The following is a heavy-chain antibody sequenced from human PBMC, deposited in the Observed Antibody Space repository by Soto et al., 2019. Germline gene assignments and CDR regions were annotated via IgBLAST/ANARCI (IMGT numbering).Heavy chain of an antibody. Sequence: EVQLVESGGGLVQPGESPRLSCAASGFTFCNYDMHWLRQTTVERLERVAAIGFAGDTYYPASVKGRVTISRQNAKNSLVLQMNSLRAEDTAVYYSARGTTMTTGSFWYLDLWGSGILVTVSS. CDR3: ARGTTMTTGSFWYLDL. D-gene: IGHD4-17*01. CDR2: IGFAGDT. V-gene: IGHV3-13*01. CDR1: GFTFCNYD. J-gene: IGHJ2*01.